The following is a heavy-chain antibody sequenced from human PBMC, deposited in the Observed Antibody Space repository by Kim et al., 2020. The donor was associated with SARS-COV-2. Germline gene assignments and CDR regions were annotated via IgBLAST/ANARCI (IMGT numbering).Heavy chain of an antibody. CDR3: AVPKLIAVAGPGLYFDY. CDR1: GYTFTSYA. CDR2: INTNTGNP. V-gene: IGHV7-4-1*02. Sequence: ASVKVSCKASGYTFTSYAMNWVRQAPGQGLEWMGWINTNTGNPTYAQGFTGRFVFSLDTSVSTAYLQISSLKAEDTAVYYCAVPKLIAVAGPGLYFDYWGQGTLVTVSS. D-gene: IGHD6-19*01. J-gene: IGHJ4*02.